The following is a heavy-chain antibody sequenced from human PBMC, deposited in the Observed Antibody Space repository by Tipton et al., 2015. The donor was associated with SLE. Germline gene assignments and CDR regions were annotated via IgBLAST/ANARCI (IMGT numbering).Heavy chain of an antibody. Sequence: TLSLTCTVSGGSINSYYWSWIRQPAGKGLEWIGRIYTSGSTNYNPSLKSRVTISVDTSKSQFSLKLSSVTAADTAVYYCARALSSSGGFDYWGQGTLVTVSS. CDR3: ARALSSSGGFDY. J-gene: IGHJ4*02. D-gene: IGHD6-13*01. CDR2: IYTSGST. CDR1: GGSINSYY. V-gene: IGHV4-4*07.